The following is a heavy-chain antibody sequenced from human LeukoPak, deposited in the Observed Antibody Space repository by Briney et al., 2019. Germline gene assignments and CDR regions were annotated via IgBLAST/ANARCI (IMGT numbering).Heavy chain of an antibody. CDR2: IRYDGSNK. Sequence: GGSLRLSCAASGFTFSSYGMHWVRQAPGKGLEWVAFIRYDGSNKYYADSVKGRFTISRDNSKNTLYLQMNSLRAEDTAVYYCARDRDYYDSSGPFDYWGQGTLVTVSS. D-gene: IGHD3-22*01. CDR3: ARDRDYYDSSGPFDY. J-gene: IGHJ4*02. V-gene: IGHV3-30*02. CDR1: GFTFSSYG.